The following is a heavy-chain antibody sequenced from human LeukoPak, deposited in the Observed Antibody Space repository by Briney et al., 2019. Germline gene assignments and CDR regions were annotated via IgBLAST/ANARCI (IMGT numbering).Heavy chain of an antibody. CDR2: MNPNSGNT. CDR1: GYTFTSYD. CDR3: ARGLFTYYAEDY. D-gene: IGHD2/OR15-2a*01. V-gene: IGHV1-8*01. Sequence: ASVKVSCKASGYTFTSYDINWVRRATGQGLEWMGWMNPNSGNTGYAQKFQGRVTMTRNTSISTAYMELSSLRSEDTAVYYCARGLFTYYAEDYWGQGTLVTVSS. J-gene: IGHJ4*02.